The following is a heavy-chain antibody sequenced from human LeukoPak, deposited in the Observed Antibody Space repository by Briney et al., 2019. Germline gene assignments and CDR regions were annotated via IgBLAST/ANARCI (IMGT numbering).Heavy chain of an antibody. CDR2: IYYSGST. V-gene: IGHV4-39*01. CDR3: ARLYYDSSGHYYFDY. CDR1: GGSISSSSYY. J-gene: IGHJ4*02. Sequence: TETLSLTCTVSGGSISSSSYYWCWIRQPPGKGLEWIGSIYYSGSTYYNPSLKSRVTISVDTPKNQFSLKLSSVTAADTAVYYCARLYYDSSGHYYFDYWGQGTLVTVSS. D-gene: IGHD3-22*01.